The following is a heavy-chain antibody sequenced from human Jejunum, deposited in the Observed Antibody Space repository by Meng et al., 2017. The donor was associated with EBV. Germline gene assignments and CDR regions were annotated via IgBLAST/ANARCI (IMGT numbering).Heavy chain of an antibody. CDR1: GLTFSTYW. CDR3: ARNYRDY. Sequence: EVQLVESGVCLVQPGGSLRLSCAASGLTFSTYWMHWVRQTPGKGLEWVSRINNDGSTTQYADSVRGRFTISRDNAKSTLYLQMNSLTAEDTAVYYCARNYRDYWGQGTLVTVSS. D-gene: IGHD4-11*01. J-gene: IGHJ4*02. V-gene: IGHV3-74*03. CDR2: INNDGSTT.